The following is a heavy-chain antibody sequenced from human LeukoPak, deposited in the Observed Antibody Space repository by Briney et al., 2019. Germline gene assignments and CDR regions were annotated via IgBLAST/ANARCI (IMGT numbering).Heavy chain of an antibody. Sequence: SETLSLTCTVSGGSISSGGYYWSWIRQHPGKGLEWIGYIYYSGSTYYNPSLKSRVTISVDTSKNQFSLKLSSVTAADTPVYYCARVFRYYDSSGFDYWGQGTLVTVSS. D-gene: IGHD3-22*01. CDR3: ARVFRYYDSSGFDY. CDR1: GGSISSGGYY. V-gene: IGHV4-31*03. CDR2: IYYSGST. J-gene: IGHJ4*02.